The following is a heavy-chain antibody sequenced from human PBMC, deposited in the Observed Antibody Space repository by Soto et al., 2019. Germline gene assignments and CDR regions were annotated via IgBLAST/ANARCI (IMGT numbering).Heavy chain of an antibody. V-gene: IGHV4-34*01. CDR3: ARTRNLDV. J-gene: IGHJ6*02. CDR2: INYSGNT. CDR1: GEALSGYY. Sequence: QVQLQQWGAGLLKPSETLSLTCAVYGEALSGYYGNWIRQSPGKGLEWIGEINYSGNTNYNPSLKSRVTISIDPSKNQFSLKLSSVTAADTAVYYCARTRNLDVWGQGTTVIVSS. D-gene: IGHD1-1*01.